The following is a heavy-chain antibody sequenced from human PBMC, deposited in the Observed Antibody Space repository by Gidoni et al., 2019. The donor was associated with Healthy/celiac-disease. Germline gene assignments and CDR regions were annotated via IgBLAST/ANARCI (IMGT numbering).Heavy chain of an antibody. Sequence: QVQLVESGGGVVQPGRSLRLSCAASGFTFSSYGMHWVRQAPGKGLEWVAVIWYDGSNKYYADSVKGRFTISRDNSKNTLYLQMNSLRAEDTAVYYCARGGQLSSYFDYWGQGTLVTVSS. V-gene: IGHV3-33*08. D-gene: IGHD6-6*01. CDR2: IWYDGSNK. CDR1: GFTFSSYG. CDR3: ARGGQLSSYFDY. J-gene: IGHJ4*02.